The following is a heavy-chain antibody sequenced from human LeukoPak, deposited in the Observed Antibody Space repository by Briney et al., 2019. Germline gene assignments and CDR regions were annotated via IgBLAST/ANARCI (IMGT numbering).Heavy chain of an antibody. CDR3: AGGATTVTTRSAFDY. Sequence: PGGPLRLSCAVSGFTFSSYTMHWVRQAPGKGLEWVSSISSTKTYIYYADSVKGRFTISRDNAKNSLYLQMNSLRADDTAMYYCAGGATTVTTRSAFDYWGQGTLVTVSS. D-gene: IGHD4-17*01. J-gene: IGHJ4*02. CDR2: ISSTKTYI. V-gene: IGHV3-21*01. CDR1: GFTFSSYT.